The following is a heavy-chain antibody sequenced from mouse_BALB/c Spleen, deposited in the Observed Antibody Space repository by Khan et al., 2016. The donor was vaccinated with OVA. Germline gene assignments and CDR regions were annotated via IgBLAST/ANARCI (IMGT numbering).Heavy chain of an antibody. Sequence: VQLQQSGAELVKSGATVKLSCTASGFTIKDSCMHWLKQCPEQGLEWIGRIDPPNGNTKYDPKFQGKATITADTSSNTAFLQLSRLRSEDTAVYYCARSARKWGQGTTLTVSS. V-gene: IGHV14-3*02. CDR1: GFTIKDSC. CDR3: ARSARK. D-gene: IGHD6-1*01. CDR2: IDPPNGNT. J-gene: IGHJ2*01.